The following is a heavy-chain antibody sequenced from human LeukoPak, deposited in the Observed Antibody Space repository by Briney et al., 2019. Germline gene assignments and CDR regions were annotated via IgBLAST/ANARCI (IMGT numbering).Heavy chain of an antibody. Sequence: GGSLRLSCAASGFTFSSYAMSWVRQAPGKGLEWVSVIYSGGNTYYVDSVKGRFTISRDNSKNTLYLQMNSLRPEDTAVYYCARVFSGSYPDYWGQGTLVTVSS. CDR2: IYSGGNT. D-gene: IGHD1-26*01. J-gene: IGHJ4*02. V-gene: IGHV3-53*01. CDR1: GFTFSSYA. CDR3: ARVFSGSYPDY.